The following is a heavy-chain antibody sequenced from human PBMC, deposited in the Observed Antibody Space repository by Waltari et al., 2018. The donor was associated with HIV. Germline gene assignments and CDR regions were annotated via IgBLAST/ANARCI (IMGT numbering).Heavy chain of an antibody. CDR2: ISGSGGTT. CDR3: AKAVMETAVSSPVDC. D-gene: IGHD5-18*01. J-gene: IGHJ4*02. V-gene: IGHV3-23*04. CDR1: GFTFHNFA. Sequence: EVQLVESGGGLVQPGGSLRLSCTASGFTFHNFAMRWVRQAPGKGLEWVSVISGSGGTTYYADSVKGRFTVSRDNFKNTVYLQMNSLRAGDTAIYYCAKAVMETAVSSPVDCWGQGALVTVSS.